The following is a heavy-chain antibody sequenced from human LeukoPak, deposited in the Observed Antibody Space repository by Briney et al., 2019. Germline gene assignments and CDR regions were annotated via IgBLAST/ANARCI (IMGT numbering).Heavy chain of an antibody. D-gene: IGHD7-27*01. CDR1: GYTFTDHY. Sequence: ASVKVSCKALGYTFTDHYFHWLRQAPGQGLEWIGWIHPGRGDTNIAQKFQGRVSLTRDKSISTAYMELSRLTSDDTAVYYCARDHNWGPDYWGQGTLVSVSS. CDR2: IHPGRGDT. CDR3: ARDHNWGPDY. V-gene: IGHV1-2*02. J-gene: IGHJ4*02.